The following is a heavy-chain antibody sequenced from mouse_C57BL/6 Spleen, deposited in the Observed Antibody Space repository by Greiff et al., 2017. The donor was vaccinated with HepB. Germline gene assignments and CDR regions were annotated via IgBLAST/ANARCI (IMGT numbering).Heavy chain of an antibody. D-gene: IGHD1-1*01. V-gene: IGHV3-6*01. CDR2: ISYDGSN. J-gene: IGHJ1*03. Sequence: EVQLQQSGPGLVKPSQSLSLTCSVTGYSITSGYYWNWIRQFPGNKLEWMGYISYDGSNNYNPSLKNRISITRDTSKNQFFLKLNSVTTEDTATYYCARVGYYGRGGYFDVWGTGTTVTVSS. CDR3: ARVGYYGRGGYFDV. CDR1: GYSITSGYY.